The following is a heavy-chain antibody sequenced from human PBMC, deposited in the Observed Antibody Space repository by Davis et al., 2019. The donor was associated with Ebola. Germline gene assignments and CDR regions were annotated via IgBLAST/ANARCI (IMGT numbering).Heavy chain of an antibody. CDR3: TTGDYGDYDNYFDY. V-gene: IGHV3-73*01. CDR2: IRSKANSYAT. CDR1: GFTFSGSA. J-gene: IGHJ4*02. Sequence: GESLKISCAASGFTFSGSAMHWVRQASGKGLEWVGRIRSKANSYATAYAASVKGRFTISRDDSKNTAYLQMNSLKTEDTAVYYCTTGDYGDYDNYFDYWGQGTLVTVSS. D-gene: IGHD4-17*01.